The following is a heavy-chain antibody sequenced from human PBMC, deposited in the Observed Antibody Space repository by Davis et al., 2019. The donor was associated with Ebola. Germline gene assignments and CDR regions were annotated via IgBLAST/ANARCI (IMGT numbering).Heavy chain of an antibody. V-gene: IGHV4-39*01. D-gene: IGHD2-21*02. CDR1: GDSISSNNYY. Sequence: MPSETLSLTCTVSGDSISSNNYYWGWIRQPPGKGLEWIGSTYYSGRTYFNPSLKSRVTLSVDTFKNQFSLKLSSVTAADTAVFYCARHAPGVTATGTEYFDFWGRGTLVTVSS. CDR3: ARHAPGVTATGTEYFDF. CDR2: TYYSGRT. J-gene: IGHJ2*01.